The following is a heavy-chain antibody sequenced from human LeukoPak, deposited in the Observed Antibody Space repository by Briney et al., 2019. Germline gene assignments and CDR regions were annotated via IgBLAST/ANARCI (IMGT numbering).Heavy chain of an antibody. D-gene: IGHD6-13*01. CDR1: GFTFSSNN. CDR3: ARGLGSSWFYR. J-gene: IGHJ4*02. V-gene: IGHV3-48*02. CDR2: ISGSGSPV. Sequence: GGSLRLSCAASGFTFSSNNMNWVRQAPGKGPEWLSYISGSGSPVSYADSVKGRFTISRDNAKNLLYLQMISLRDEDTAVYHCARGLGSSWFYRWGQGTLVTVSS.